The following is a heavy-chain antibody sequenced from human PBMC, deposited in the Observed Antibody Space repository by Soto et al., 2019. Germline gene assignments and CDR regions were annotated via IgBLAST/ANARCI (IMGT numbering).Heavy chain of an antibody. V-gene: IGHV1-8*01. Sequence: QVQLVQSGAEVKKPGASVKVSCTASGYTFTSYDFNWVRQATGQGLEWMGWMNPNSGKTGYAQKLQGRITMTWDTSISTAYMELGSLRSEDTAVYYCAADDYGDSYGWGQGTLVTVSS. CDR1: GYTFTSYD. D-gene: IGHD4-17*01. J-gene: IGHJ4*02. CDR2: MNPNSGKT. CDR3: AADDYGDSYG.